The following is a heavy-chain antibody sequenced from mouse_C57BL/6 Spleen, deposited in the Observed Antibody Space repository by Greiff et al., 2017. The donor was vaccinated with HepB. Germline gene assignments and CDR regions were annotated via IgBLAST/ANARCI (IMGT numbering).Heavy chain of an antibody. J-gene: IGHJ4*01. CDR2: IYPGDGAT. V-gene: IGHV1-80*01. CDR1: GYAFSSYW. CDR3: ARSGGSSGPDY. Sequence: VQLQQSGAELVKPGASVKISCKASGYAFSSYWMNWVKQRPGKGLEWIGQIYPGDGATNYNGKFKGKATLTADKSSSTAYMQLSSLTSEDSAVYFCARSGGSSGPDYWGQGTSVTVSS. D-gene: IGHD3-2*02.